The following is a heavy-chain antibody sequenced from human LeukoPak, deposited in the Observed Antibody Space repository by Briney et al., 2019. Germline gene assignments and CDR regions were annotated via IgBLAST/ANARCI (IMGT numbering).Heavy chain of an antibody. V-gene: IGHV3-21*01. CDR1: GFAFSSYS. J-gene: IGHJ4*02. Sequence: PGGSLRLSCAASGFAFSSYSMTWVRQAPGKGLEWVSSISSSSSYIYYADSVKGRFTISRDNAKNSLYLQMNSLRAEDTAVYYCARDPRYCSGGSCWIGGYWGQGTLVTVSS. CDR3: ARDPRYCSGGSCWIGGY. CDR2: ISSSSSYI. D-gene: IGHD2-15*01.